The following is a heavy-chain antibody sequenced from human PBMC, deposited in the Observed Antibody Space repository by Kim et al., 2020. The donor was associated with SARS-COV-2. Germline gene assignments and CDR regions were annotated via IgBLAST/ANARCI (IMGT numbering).Heavy chain of an antibody. D-gene: IGHD7-27*01. J-gene: IGHJ3*02. CDR2: TTASGSTT. V-gene: IGHV3-48*03. Sequence: GGSLRLSCAASGFTFNTYEMNWVRQTPGKGLEWVAYTTASGSTTFYADSVRGRFFVSRDNAKNTVYLQMNSLRVDDTAIYYCAKEKLGTVGDASEIWGQGTTVTVS. CDR1: GFTFNTYE. CDR3: AKEKLGTVGDASEI.